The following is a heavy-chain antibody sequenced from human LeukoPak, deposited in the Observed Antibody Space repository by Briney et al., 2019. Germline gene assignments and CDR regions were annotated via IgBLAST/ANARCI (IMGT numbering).Heavy chain of an antibody. V-gene: IGHV3-7*01. CDR3: ARAPITGRTHYYMDV. Sequence: GGSLRLSCAASRFTFSSYWMSWVRQAPGKGLEWVANIKQDGSEKYYVDSLKGRFTVSRDNAKNSLYLQINSLRAGDTAVYYCARAPITGRTHYYMDVWGKGTTVTVSS. CDR1: RFTFSSYW. D-gene: IGHD1-20*01. J-gene: IGHJ6*03. CDR2: IKQDGSEK.